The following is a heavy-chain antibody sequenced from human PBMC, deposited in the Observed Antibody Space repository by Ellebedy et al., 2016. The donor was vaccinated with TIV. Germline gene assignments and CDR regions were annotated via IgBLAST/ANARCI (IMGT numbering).Heavy chain of an antibody. J-gene: IGHJ6*02. CDR2: ISADDGNT. Sequence: ASVKVSXXASGYNFNEYGIIWVRQVPGQGLEWMGWISADDGNTNSAQKFQDRVTMTTDTSTSTAYMELRSLRSDDTAVYYCAREGEYCSSTSCYVNYFGMDVWGQGTTVTVSS. CDR1: GYNFNEYG. V-gene: IGHV1-18*01. CDR3: AREGEYCSSTSCYVNYFGMDV. D-gene: IGHD2-2*01.